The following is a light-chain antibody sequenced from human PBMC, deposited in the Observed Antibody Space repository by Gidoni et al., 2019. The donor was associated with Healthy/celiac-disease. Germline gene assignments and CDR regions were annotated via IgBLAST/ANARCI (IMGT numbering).Light chain of an antibody. CDR1: DIGRKS. CDR3: QVWDSSSDHVV. V-gene: IGLV3-21*02. J-gene: IGLJ2*01. CDR2: DVS. Sequence: SYVLTQPPSVSVAPGQTARVTRGGNDIGRKSGNWYQQKPGQAPVLVVYDVSDRPSGIPERFSCSNSGNTATLTISRVEAEDEADYYCQVWDSSSDHVVFGGGTKLTV.